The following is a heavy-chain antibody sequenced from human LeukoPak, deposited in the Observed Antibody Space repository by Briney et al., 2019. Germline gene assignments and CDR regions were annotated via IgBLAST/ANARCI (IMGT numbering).Heavy chain of an antibody. Sequence: PGGSLRLSCAASGFTFSSYAMSWVRQAPGKGLEWVSAISGSGGSTYYADSVKGRFTISRDNSKNTLYLQMNSLRAEDTAVYYCAKNDIVVAVAAFYGMDVWGQGTTVTVSS. CDR2: ISGSGGST. CDR1: GFTFSSYA. J-gene: IGHJ6*02. V-gene: IGHV3-23*01. D-gene: IGHD2-15*01. CDR3: AKNDIVVAVAAFYGMDV.